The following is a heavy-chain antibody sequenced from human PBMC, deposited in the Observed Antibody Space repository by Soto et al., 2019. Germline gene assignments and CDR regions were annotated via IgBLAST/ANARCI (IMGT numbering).Heavy chain of an antibody. CDR1: GFTFSSYA. D-gene: IGHD2-8*02. Sequence: QVQLVESGGGVVQPGRSLRLSCAASGFTFSSYAMHWVRQAPGKGLEWVAVISYDGSNKYYADSVKGRFTISRDNSKNTLYLQMNSLRAEDTAVYYCARDKSGAFGYWGQGTLVTVSS. CDR2: ISYDGSNK. J-gene: IGHJ4*02. CDR3: ARDKSGAFGY. V-gene: IGHV3-30-3*01.